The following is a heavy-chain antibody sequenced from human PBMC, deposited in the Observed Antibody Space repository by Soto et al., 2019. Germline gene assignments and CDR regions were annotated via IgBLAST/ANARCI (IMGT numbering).Heavy chain of an antibody. Sequence: QVQLVQSGAELKKPGSSVRVSCRPSGGSFGGNIFSWVRQAPGQGLEWMGGIIPMFGTTKYIQHFQGRVTITADESTSTAYMELSSLRSDDTAVYYCASHRGWSSPFDMWGQGTQVTVSS. CDR1: GGSFGGNI. CDR2: IIPMFGTT. J-gene: IGHJ3*02. D-gene: IGHD6-19*01. CDR3: ASHRGWSSPFDM. V-gene: IGHV1-69*01.